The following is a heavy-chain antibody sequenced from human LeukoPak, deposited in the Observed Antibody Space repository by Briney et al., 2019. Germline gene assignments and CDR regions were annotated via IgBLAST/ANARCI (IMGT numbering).Heavy chain of an antibody. CDR1: GYSISGGYY. Sequence: SETLSLTCTVSGYSISGGYYWGWIRQPPGKGLEWIGTIFQSVSTYYNPSLKSRVTTSVDTSKNQFSLKLSSVTAADTAVYYCARNNGNGFDFWSQGTLVTVSS. CDR3: ARNNGNGFDF. V-gene: IGHV4-38-2*02. D-gene: IGHD2-8*01. CDR2: IFQSVST. J-gene: IGHJ4*02.